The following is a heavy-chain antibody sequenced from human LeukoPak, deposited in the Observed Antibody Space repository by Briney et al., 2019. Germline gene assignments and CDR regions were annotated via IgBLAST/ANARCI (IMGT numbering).Heavy chain of an antibody. CDR1: GVSVSDNY. D-gene: IGHD3-16*01. CDR3: AREISNPLGY. CDR2: IYSSGST. V-gene: IGHV3-66*01. J-gene: IGHJ4*02. Sequence: PGGSLRLSCAASGVSVSDNYMSWVRQAPGTGLEWVSVIYSSGSTYYTDSVKGRFTSSRDISKNTLFLQRNSRRPEDTAVYYCAREISNPLGYWGQGTLVIVSS.